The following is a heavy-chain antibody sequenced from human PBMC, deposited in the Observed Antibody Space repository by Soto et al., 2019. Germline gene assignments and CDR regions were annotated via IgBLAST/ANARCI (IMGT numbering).Heavy chain of an antibody. CDR1: GFTFRSYA. J-gene: IGHJ6*02. D-gene: IGHD4-17*01. Sequence: GGSLRLSCAASGFTFRSYAVSWVRQAPGKGLEWVSAISGSGGSTYYADSVKGRFTISRDNSKNTLYLQMNSLRAEDTAVYYCASGSTVTKRPYYYYYGMDVWGQGTTVTVSS. CDR3: ASGSTVTKRPYYYYYGMDV. V-gene: IGHV3-23*01. CDR2: ISGSGGST.